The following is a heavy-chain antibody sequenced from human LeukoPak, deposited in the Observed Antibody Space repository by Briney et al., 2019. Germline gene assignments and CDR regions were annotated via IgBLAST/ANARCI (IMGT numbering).Heavy chain of an antibody. Sequence: ASVKVSCKASRGAFSTYAINWVRQAPGQGLEWMGWISGYNGNTNYAQKLQGRVTMTTDTSTTTAYMELRSLVSDDTAVYYCARGSTVRYYYDSSGYYRGAVDYWGQGTLVTVSS. CDR2: ISGYNGNT. V-gene: IGHV1-18*01. J-gene: IGHJ4*02. CDR1: RGAFSTYA. D-gene: IGHD3-22*01. CDR3: ARGSTVRYYYDSSGYYRGAVDY.